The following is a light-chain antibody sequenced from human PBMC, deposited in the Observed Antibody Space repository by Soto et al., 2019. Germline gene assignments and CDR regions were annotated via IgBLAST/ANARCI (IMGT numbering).Light chain of an antibody. CDR3: SSYTSGSTLVV. V-gene: IGLV2-14*01. Sequence: QSVLTQPASLSGSPGQSITISCTGTISDVGGYNSVSWYQHHPGKAPKLIIYEVSNRPSGVSNRFSGSKSGDTASLTISGLQAEDEADYYCSSYTSGSTLVVFGGGTKLTVL. J-gene: IGLJ2*01. CDR2: EVS. CDR1: ISDVGGYNS.